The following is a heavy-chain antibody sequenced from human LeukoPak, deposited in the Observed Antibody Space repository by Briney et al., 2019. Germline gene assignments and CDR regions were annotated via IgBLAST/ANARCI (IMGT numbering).Heavy chain of an antibody. CDR2: ISGSGGST. CDR1: AFTFSTFA. Sequence: GGSLRLSCAASAFTFSTFAMSWVRQAPGKGLEWVSAISGSGGSTYYADSVKGRFTISRDNSKNTLYLQMNSLRAEDTAVYYCAKGKLYYYDEFDYWGQGTLVTVSS. J-gene: IGHJ4*02. CDR3: AKGKLYYYDEFDY. V-gene: IGHV3-23*01. D-gene: IGHD3-22*01.